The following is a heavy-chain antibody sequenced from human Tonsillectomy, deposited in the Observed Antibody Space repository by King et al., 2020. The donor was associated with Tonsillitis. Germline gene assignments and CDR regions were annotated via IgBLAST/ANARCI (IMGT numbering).Heavy chain of an antibody. V-gene: IGHV5-51*03. CDR3: ARARPTYCTGSSCEEFDY. Sequence: VQLVESGAEVKKTGESLKISCKGSGYSFTNYWIGWVRQMPGKGLEWMGMIYPGDSDTRYSPSFQGQVAISADTSISTAYVEWRSLKASDTAMYYCARARPTYCTGSSCEEFDYWGQGTLVTVSA. J-gene: IGHJ4*02. D-gene: IGHD2-8*02. CDR1: GYSFTNYW. CDR2: IYPGDSDT.